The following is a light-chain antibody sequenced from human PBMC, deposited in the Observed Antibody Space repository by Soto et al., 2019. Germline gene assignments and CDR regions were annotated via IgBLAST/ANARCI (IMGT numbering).Light chain of an antibody. V-gene: IGLV1-47*01. CDR1: SSNIGSNY. J-gene: IGLJ3*02. Sequence: QSVLTQPPSASGTPGQRVTISFSGSSSNIGSNYVYWYQQLPGTAPKLLIYRNNQRPSGVPDRFSGSKSGTSASLAISGLRSEDEADYYCAAWDDSLSGPDWVFGGGTKLTVL. CDR2: RNN. CDR3: AAWDDSLSGPDWV.